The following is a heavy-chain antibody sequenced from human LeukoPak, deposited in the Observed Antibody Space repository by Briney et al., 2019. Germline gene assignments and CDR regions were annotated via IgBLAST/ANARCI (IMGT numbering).Heavy chain of an antibody. CDR1: GGSISSYY. D-gene: IGHD6-13*01. J-gene: IGHJ4*02. CDR3: ARSPYIAAAGPYDY. Sequence: SETLSLTCTVSGGSISSYYWSWIRQPPGKGLEWIGRIYTSGSTNYNPSLKSRVTISVDTSKNQFSLKLSSVTAADTAVYYCARSPYIAAAGPYDYWGQGTLVTVSS. V-gene: IGHV4-4*08. CDR2: IYTSGST.